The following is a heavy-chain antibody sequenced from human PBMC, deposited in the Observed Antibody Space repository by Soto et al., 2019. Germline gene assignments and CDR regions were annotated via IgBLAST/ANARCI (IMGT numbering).Heavy chain of an antibody. Sequence: QVQLQESGPGLVKPSQTLSLTCTVSGGSISSGGYYWSWIRQHPGKGLEWIGYISYSGGTYYNPSLKSRVTISVDTSKNQFSLKLSSVTAAATAVYYCAREEGGGYDHRWFDPWGQGTLVTVSS. CDR3: AREEGGGYDHRWFDP. J-gene: IGHJ5*02. CDR2: ISYSGGT. V-gene: IGHV4-31*03. D-gene: IGHD5-12*01. CDR1: GGSISSGGYY.